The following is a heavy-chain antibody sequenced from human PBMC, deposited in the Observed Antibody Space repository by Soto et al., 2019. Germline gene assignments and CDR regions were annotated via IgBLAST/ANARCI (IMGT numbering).Heavy chain of an antibody. Sequence: AGGSLRLSCAASGFTFSSYGMHWVRQAPGKGLEWVAVISYDGSNKYYADSVKGRFTISRDNSKNTLYLQMNSLRAEDTAVHYCARKYSSSSPFDYWGQGTLVTVSS. CDR3: ARKYSSSSPFDY. V-gene: IGHV3-30*03. J-gene: IGHJ4*02. D-gene: IGHD6-6*01. CDR2: ISYDGSNK. CDR1: GFTFSSYG.